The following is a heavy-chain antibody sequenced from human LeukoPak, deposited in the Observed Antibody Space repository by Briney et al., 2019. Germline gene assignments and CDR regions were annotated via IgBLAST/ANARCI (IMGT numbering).Heavy chain of an antibody. CDR3: ARMAGYSNFYYYYGMDV. CDR1: GGSISSYY. J-gene: IGHJ6*02. D-gene: IGHD6-13*01. CDR2: IYYTGST. V-gene: IGHV4-59*01. Sequence: PSETLSLTCTVSGGSISSYYWSWIRQPPGKGLEWIRYIYYTGSTNYNPSLKSRVTISVDTSKNQFSLRLTSVTAADTAVYYCARMAGYSNFYYYYGMDVWGQGTTVAVSS.